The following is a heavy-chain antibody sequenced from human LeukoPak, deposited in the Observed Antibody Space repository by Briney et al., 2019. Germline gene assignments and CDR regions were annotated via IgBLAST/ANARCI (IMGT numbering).Heavy chain of an antibody. D-gene: IGHD5-18*01. CDR2: ISGSGGST. CDR3: ASANGDTGWFDP. J-gene: IGHJ5*02. V-gene: IGHV3-23*01. Sequence: GGSLRLSCAASGFTFSTYGMSWVRQAPGKGLEWVSAISGSGGSTYYADSVKGRFTISRDNSKNTLYLQMNSLRAEDTALYYCASANGDTGWFDPWGQGTLVTVSS. CDR1: GFTFSTYG.